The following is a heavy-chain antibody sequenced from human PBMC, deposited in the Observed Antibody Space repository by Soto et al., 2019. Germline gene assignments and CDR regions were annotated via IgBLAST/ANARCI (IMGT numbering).Heavy chain of an antibody. CDR3: ARGGGWFDF. J-gene: IGHJ5*01. CDR2: ISTTSGTI. D-gene: IGHD3-3*01. Sequence: PGGSLRLSCVASGFTFSNHNMNWVRQAPGKGLGWVSYISTTSGTIYYADSVKGRFTISRDNAKNLLYLQMNSLRDEDTAVYYCARGGGWFDFWGQGTLVIVSS. V-gene: IGHV3-48*02. CDR1: GFTFSNHN.